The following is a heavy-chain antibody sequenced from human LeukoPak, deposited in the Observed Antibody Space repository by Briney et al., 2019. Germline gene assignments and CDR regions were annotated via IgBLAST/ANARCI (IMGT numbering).Heavy chain of an antibody. V-gene: IGHV3-21*01. Sequence: GGSLRLSCAASGFTFSSYSMNWVRQARGKGLEWVSSISSSSSYIYYADSVKGRFTISRDNAKNSLYLQMNSLRAEDTAVYYCAREMGRGPNPNWFDPWGQGTLVTVSS. J-gene: IGHJ5*02. CDR1: GFTFSSYS. D-gene: IGHD1-26*01. CDR2: ISSSSSYI. CDR3: AREMGRGPNPNWFDP.